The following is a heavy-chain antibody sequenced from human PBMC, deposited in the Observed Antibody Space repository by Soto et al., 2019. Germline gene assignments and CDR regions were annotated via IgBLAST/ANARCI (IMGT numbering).Heavy chain of an antibody. Sequence: QVQLQQWGAGLLKPSETLSLTCGVYGGSFSGYYWSWIRQPPGKGLEWLGEINHSGSTNYNPSLKSRVIISVDTSKKQFSLKLSSVTAADTAVYYCARQWLSYFDYWGQGTLVTVSS. D-gene: IGHD6-19*01. CDR3: ARQWLSYFDY. CDR1: GGSFSGYY. J-gene: IGHJ4*02. CDR2: INHSGST. V-gene: IGHV4-34*01.